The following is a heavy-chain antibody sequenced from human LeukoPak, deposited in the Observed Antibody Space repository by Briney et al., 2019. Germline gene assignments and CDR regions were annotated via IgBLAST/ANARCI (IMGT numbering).Heavy chain of an antibody. V-gene: IGHV3-21*01. J-gene: IGHJ4*02. CDR3: ARDLTFDY. CDR2: ISTSNNYI. CDR1: GFTFSSYS. Sequence: GGSLRLSCAASGFTFSSYSMNWVRQAPGKGLEWVSSISTSNNYIYYADSVKGRFTMSRDNAKNSLYLQMNSLRAEDTAVYCCARDLTFDYWGQGTLVTVSS.